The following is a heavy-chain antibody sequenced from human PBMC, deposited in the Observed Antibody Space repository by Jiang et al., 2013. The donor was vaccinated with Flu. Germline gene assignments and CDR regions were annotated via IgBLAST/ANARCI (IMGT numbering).Heavy chain of an antibody. J-gene: IGHJ6*04. D-gene: IGHD2-2*01. CDR2: ISYDGSNK. CDR3: ASLIVSTSVLNMDV. V-gene: IGHV3-30*01. CDR1: GFTFSSYA. Sequence: QLLESGGGVVQPGRSLRLSCAASGFTFSSYAMHWVRQAPGKGLEWVAVISYDGSNKYYADSVKGRFTISRDNSKNTLYLQMNSLRAEDTAVYYCASLIVSTSVLNMDVWGKGTTVTVSS.